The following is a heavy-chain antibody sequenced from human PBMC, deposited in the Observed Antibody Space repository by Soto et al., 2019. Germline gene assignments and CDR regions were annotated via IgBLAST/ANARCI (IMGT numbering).Heavy chain of an antibody. J-gene: IGHJ4*02. CDR3: AKGGTGTTTAFDY. V-gene: IGHV3-23*01. CDR2: ISGSGGST. D-gene: IGHD1-1*01. Sequence: WWSLRLSCSASVFTFSSYAMSWVRQAPGKGLEWVSAISGSGGSTYYADSVKGRFTISRDNSKNTLYLQMNSLRAEDTAVYYCAKGGTGTTTAFDYWGQGTLVTVSS. CDR1: VFTFSSYA.